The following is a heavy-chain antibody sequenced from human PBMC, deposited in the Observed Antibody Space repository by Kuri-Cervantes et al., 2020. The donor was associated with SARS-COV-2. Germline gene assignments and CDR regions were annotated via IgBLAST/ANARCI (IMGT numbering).Heavy chain of an antibody. CDR2: ISAYNGNT. J-gene: IGHJ4*02. CDR3: ARVVGYYYGSGSYYNDQYYFDY. CDR1: GYTFTGYY. Sequence: ASVKVSCKASGYTFTGYYMHWVRQAPGQGLEWMGWISAYNGNTNYAQKLQGRVTMTTDTSTSTAYMELRSLRSDDTAVYYCARVVGYYYGSGSYYNDQYYFDYWGQGTLVTVSS. D-gene: IGHD3-10*01. V-gene: IGHV1-18*04.